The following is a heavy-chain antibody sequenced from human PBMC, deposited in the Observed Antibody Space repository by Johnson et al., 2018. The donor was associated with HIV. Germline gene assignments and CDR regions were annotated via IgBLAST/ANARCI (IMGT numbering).Heavy chain of an antibody. CDR1: GFTFDGYA. D-gene: IGHD3-10*01. CDR2: ISSSSCTI. V-gene: IGHV3-9*01. Sequence: VQLVESGGGLVQPGGSLRLSCAASGFTFDGYAMHWVRQAPGKGLEWVSGISSSSCTIDYADSVKGRFTISRDNAKNTLYLQMNSMRAEDTALSFCARPQGPPMVRGVIDAFDIWGQGTMVTVSS. CDR3: ARPQGPPMVRGVIDAFDI. J-gene: IGHJ3*02.